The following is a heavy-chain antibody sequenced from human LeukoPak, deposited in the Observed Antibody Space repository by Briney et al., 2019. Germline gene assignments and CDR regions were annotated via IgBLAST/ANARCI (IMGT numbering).Heavy chain of an antibody. J-gene: IGHJ4*02. Sequence: RGESLKISCKGSAYSFTSYWISWVRQMPGKGLEWMGRIDPSDSYTNYSPSFQGRVTISADKSISTAYLQWASLKASDTAMYYCASLEMATDYWGQGTLVTVSS. V-gene: IGHV5-10-1*01. CDR2: IDPSDSYT. CDR3: ASLEMATDY. D-gene: IGHD5-24*01. CDR1: AYSFTSYW.